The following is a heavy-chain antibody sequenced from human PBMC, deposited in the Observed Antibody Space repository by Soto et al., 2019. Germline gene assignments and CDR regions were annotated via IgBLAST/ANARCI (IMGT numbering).Heavy chain of an antibody. CDR2: ISGSGGST. D-gene: IGHD2-15*01. CDR3: AKEGGYCSGGSCYQLGEDAFDI. J-gene: IGHJ3*02. CDR1: GFTFSSYA. Sequence: GGSLRLSCAASGFTFSSYAMSWVRQAPGKGLEWVSAISGSGGSTYYADSVKGRFTISRDNSKNTLYLQMNSLRAEDTAVYYCAKEGGYCSGGSCYQLGEDAFDIWGQGTMVTVSS. V-gene: IGHV3-23*01.